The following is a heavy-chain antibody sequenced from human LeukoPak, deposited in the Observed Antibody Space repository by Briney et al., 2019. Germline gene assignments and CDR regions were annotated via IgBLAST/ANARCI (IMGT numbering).Heavy chain of an antibody. Sequence: PSETLSLTCTVSGDSISSGHYFWSWIRQPAGEGLEWIGRFYTSGTTDYKPTLKSRVTMSVDTSKNLFSLKLTSVTAADTAVYYCARAASRSNTWFDPWGQGALVTVSS. CDR1: GDSISSGHYF. D-gene: IGHD2-15*01. CDR2: FYTSGTT. CDR3: ARAASRSNTWFDP. J-gene: IGHJ5*02. V-gene: IGHV4-61*02.